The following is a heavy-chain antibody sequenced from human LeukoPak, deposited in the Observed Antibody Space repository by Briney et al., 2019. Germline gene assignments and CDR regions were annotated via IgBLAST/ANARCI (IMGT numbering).Heavy chain of an antibody. CDR2: ISSSSSYI. J-gene: IGHJ4*02. CDR3: AREGYYDSTLSPLSDY. Sequence: PGGSLRLSCAASGFTFSSYAMSWVRQAPGKGLEWVSSISSSSSYIYYADSVKGRFTISRDNAKNSLYLQMNSLRAEDTAVYYCAREGYYDSTLSPLSDYWGQGTLVTVSS. V-gene: IGHV3-21*01. D-gene: IGHD3-22*01. CDR1: GFTFSSYA.